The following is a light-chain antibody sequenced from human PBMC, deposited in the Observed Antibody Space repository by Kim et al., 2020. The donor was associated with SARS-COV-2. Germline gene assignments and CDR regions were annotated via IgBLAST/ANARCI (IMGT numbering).Light chain of an antibody. CDR3: QSSDTSNHWV. CDR2: ADH. Sequence: TTPSACTRNRRTIASNYVQWDQQRPGSAPTTVIFADHERPSEVPARFSGSIDSSSNSASLTISGLKTEDEADYYCQSSDTSNHWVFGGGTQLTVL. CDR1: RRTIASNY. J-gene: IGLJ3*02. V-gene: IGLV6-57*03.